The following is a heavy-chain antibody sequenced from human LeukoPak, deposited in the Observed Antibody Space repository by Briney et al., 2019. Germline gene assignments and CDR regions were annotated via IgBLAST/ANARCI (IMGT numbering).Heavy chain of an antibody. Sequence: GASVKVYCKASGGTFSSYAISWVRQAPGQGLEWMGGIIPIFGTANYAQKFQGRVTITADESTSTGYLEMSSLRSEDTAVYYCASSKDYYDSSGFARTLDYWGQGTLVTVSS. J-gene: IGHJ4*02. D-gene: IGHD3-22*01. V-gene: IGHV1-69*13. CDR2: IIPIFGTA. CDR3: ASSKDYYDSSGFARTLDY. CDR1: GGTFSSYA.